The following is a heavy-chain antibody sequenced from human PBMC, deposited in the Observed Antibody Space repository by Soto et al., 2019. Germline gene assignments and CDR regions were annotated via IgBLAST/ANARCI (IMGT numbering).Heavy chain of an antibody. Sequence: QVQLVQSGAEVKKPGASVKVSCKASGYTFTSYGISWVRQAPGQGLEWMGWISAYNGNTNYAQKRQGRLTITTDTPMSRADMELRSLGSDETAVYYCARGLDEGGVVSYYSRSYYGMDVWGQGTTVTVSS. CDR1: GYTFTSYG. V-gene: IGHV1-18*04. CDR2: ISAYNGNT. J-gene: IGHJ6*02. CDR3: ARGLDEGGVVSYYSRSYYGMDV. D-gene: IGHD3-10*01.